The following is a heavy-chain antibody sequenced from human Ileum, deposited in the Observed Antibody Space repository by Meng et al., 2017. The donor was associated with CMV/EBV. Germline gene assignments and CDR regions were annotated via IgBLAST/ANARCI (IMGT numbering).Heavy chain of an antibody. V-gene: IGHV3-21*01. CDR1: GFTFSSYI. Sequence: GESLKISCAASGFTFSSYIINWVRQAPGKGLEWVSSLSSASNYKYYADSVKGRFTIPRDNAKNSLYLQMDSLRAEDTAVYYCARGRQRCNSPPCHVTWFDPWGQGTLVTVSS. J-gene: IGHJ5*02. D-gene: IGHD2/OR15-2a*01. CDR3: ARGRQRCNSPPCHVTWFDP. CDR2: LSSASNYK.